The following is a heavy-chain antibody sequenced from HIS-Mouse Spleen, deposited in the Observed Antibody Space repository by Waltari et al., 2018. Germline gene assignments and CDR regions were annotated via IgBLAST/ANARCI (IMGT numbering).Heavy chain of an antibody. J-gene: IGHJ4*02. CDR2: ISYDGSNK. CDR3: AKNKHHAFDY. Sequence: QVQLVESGGGVVQPGRSLRLSCAASGFTFSSYGMHWVRQAPGKGLEWVAVISYDGSNKYYADSVKGRFTISRDNSKNTLYLQMNSLRADDTAVYYCAKNKHHAFDYWGQGTLVTVSS. CDR1: GFTFSSYG. V-gene: IGHV3-30*18.